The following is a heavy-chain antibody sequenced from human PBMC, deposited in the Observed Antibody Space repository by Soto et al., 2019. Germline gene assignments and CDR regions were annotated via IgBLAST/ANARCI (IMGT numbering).Heavy chain of an antibody. D-gene: IGHD3-9*01. J-gene: IGHJ4*02. CDR1: GFTFTSSA. V-gene: IGHV1-58*02. Sequence: GASVKVSCKASGFTFTSSAMQWVRQARGQRLEWIGWIVVGSGNTNYAQKFQERVTITRDMSTSTAYMELSSLRSEDTAVYYCAAVLLSNYDILTGPFDYWGQGTLVTVS. CDR3: AAVLLSNYDILTGPFDY. CDR2: IVVGSGNT.